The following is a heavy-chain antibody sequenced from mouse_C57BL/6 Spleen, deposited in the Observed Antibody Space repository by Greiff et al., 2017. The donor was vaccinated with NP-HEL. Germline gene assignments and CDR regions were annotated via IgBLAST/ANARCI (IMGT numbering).Heavy chain of an antibody. CDR3: ASYGQYYFDY. CDR1: GYTFTSYW. D-gene: IGHD1-2*01. CDR2: IDPSDSYT. V-gene: IGHV1-69*01. Sequence: QVQLQQPGAELVMPGASVKLSCKASGYTFTSYWMHWVKQRPGQGLEWIGEIDPSDSYTNYNQKFKGKSTLTVDKSSSTAYMQLSSLTSEDSSVYYSASYGQYYFDYWGQGTTLTVSS. J-gene: IGHJ2*01.